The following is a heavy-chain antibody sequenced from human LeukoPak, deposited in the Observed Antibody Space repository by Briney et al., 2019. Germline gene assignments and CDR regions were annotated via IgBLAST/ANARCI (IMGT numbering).Heavy chain of an antibody. D-gene: IGHD6-13*01. Sequence: GGSLRLSCAASGFTFSRYWMSWVRQAPGKGLEWVVNIKEDGSEKNHVDSVKGRFTISRDNARNSLYLQMNSLRAEDAAVYYCAREIPQQLVAMDVWGQGTTVTVSS. V-gene: IGHV3-7*04. CDR1: GFTFSRYW. CDR2: IKEDGSEK. J-gene: IGHJ6*02. CDR3: AREIPQQLVAMDV.